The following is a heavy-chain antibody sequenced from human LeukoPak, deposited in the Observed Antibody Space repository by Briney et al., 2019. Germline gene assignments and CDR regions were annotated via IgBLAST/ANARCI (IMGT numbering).Heavy chain of an antibody. V-gene: IGHV1-2*02. Sequence: ASVKVSCKASGDSFTGYYIHWVRQAPGQGLEWMGWINPNSGATNYAQKFQDRVTVTRDTSISTGYMELSRLRSDDTAVYLCARDQNYFDTTTYYGIDYWGQGTLVTVSS. CDR1: GDSFTGYY. CDR3: ARDQNYFDTTTYYGIDY. CDR2: INPNSGAT. J-gene: IGHJ4*02. D-gene: IGHD3-22*01.